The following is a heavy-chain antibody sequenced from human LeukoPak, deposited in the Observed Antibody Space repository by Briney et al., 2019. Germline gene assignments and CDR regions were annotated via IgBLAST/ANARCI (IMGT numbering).Heavy chain of an antibody. CDR1: GFTFSSYA. CDR3: AKTPTRLVGAEGDY. Sequence: GGSLRLSCAASGFTFSSYAMSWVRQAPGKGLEWVSAISGSGGSTYYADSVKGRFTISRDNSKNTLHLQMNSLRAEDTAVYYCAKTPTRLVGAEGDYWGQGTLVTVSS. J-gene: IGHJ4*02. CDR2: ISGSGGST. D-gene: IGHD1-26*01. V-gene: IGHV3-23*01.